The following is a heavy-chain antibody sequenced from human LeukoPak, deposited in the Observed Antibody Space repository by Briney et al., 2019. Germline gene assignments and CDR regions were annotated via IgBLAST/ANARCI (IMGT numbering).Heavy chain of an antibody. J-gene: IGHJ5*01. CDR3: ARDYHGYPAGNWFDS. V-gene: IGHV4-39*07. Sequence: SETLSLTCTVSGDSTSSDSYYWGWIRQPPGKGLEWIASVYYSGDTYYNPSLKSRVTISVDTSKNQFSLKLKSVTAADTAVYYCARDYHGYPAGNWFDSWGQGSLVSVSS. CDR1: GDSTSSDSYY. D-gene: IGHD2-2*03. CDR2: VYYSGDT.